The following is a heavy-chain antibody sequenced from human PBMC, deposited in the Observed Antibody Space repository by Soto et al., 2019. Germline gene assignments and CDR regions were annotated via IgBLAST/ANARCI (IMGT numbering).Heavy chain of an antibody. D-gene: IGHD1-26*01. CDR1: GFAFSDFP. Sequence: GGSLRLSCAASGFAFSDFPMHWVRQASGKGLEWVGRIRSEVKDYATGYAESVKGRFTVSRDDSKNMAYLQMNNPKTDDTAVYFCTTLGEWGTYSGYWGQGILVTVSS. CDR3: TTLGEWGTYSGY. CDR2: IRSEVKDYAT. V-gene: IGHV3-73*01. J-gene: IGHJ4*02.